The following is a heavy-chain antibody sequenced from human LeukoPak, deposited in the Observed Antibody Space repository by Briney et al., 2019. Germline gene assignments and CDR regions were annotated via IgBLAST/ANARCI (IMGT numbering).Heavy chain of an antibody. CDR1: GDSISSGDFY. CDR2: IHHSGSA. Sequence: SETLSLTCTVSGDSISSGDFYWSWARQPPGKGLEWIAYIHHSGSAFYSRSLKRRVTISVDSSKNQFSLRLTSVTAADTAVYFCARDRAVDAGGIDFWGQGTLVTVSP. CDR3: ARDRAVDAGGIDF. V-gene: IGHV4-30-4*01. D-gene: IGHD5-18*01. J-gene: IGHJ4*02.